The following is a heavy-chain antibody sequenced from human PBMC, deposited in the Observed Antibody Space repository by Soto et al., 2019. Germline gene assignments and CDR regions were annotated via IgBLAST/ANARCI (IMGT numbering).Heavy chain of an antibody. J-gene: IGHJ4*02. D-gene: IGHD3-22*01. CDR3: ARVDPTAEVIITYYDY. CDR1: GYTFTSYG. V-gene: IGHV1-18*01. CDR2: ISAYNGNT. Sequence: GASVKVSCKASGYTFTSYGISWVRQAPGQGLEWMGWISAYNGNTNYAQKLQGRVTMTTDTSTSTAYMELRSLRSDDTAVYYCARVDPTAEVIITYYDYWGQGTLVTVSS.